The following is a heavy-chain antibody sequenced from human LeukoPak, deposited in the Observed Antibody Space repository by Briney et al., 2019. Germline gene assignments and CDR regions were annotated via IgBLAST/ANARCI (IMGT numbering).Heavy chain of an antibody. D-gene: IGHD3-10*01. Sequence: GSSVKVSCKASGGTFSSYAISWVGQAPGQGLEWMGGIIPIFGTANYAQKFQGRVTITADKSTSTAYMELSSLRSEDTAVYYCARVYGSGSYYNDLDYWGQGTLVTVSS. CDR1: GGTFSSYA. CDR3: ARVYGSGSYYNDLDY. V-gene: IGHV1-69*06. CDR2: IIPIFGTA. J-gene: IGHJ4*02.